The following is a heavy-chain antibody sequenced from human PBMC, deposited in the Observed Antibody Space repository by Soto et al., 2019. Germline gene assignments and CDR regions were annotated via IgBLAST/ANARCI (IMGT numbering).Heavy chain of an antibody. V-gene: IGHV3-7*01. D-gene: IGHD6-19*01. J-gene: IGHJ4*02. Sequence: EVQLVESGGGLVQPGGSLRLSCAASGFTFPDYWMSWVRQAPGKGLEWVANIKADGRETYYVDSVKGRFTSSRDNAKNSVSLQMNSLRVEDTAVYYCARLPRGQWRSHLDSCGQGTLVTVSS. CDR3: ARLPRGQWRSHLDS. CDR1: GFTFPDYW. CDR2: IKADGRET.